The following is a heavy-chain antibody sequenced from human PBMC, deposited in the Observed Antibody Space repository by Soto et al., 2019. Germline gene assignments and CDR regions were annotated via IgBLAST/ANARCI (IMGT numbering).Heavy chain of an antibody. CDR3: ARDSAYYDYVWGSYRPPFDY. CDR1: GYTFTSYG. Sequence: ASVKVSCKASGYTFTSYGISWVRQAPGQGLEWMGWISAYNGNTNYAQKLQGRVTMTTDTSTSTAYMELRSLRSDDTAVYYFARDSAYYDYVWGSYRPPFDYWGQGTLVTVSS. D-gene: IGHD3-16*02. CDR2: ISAYNGNT. V-gene: IGHV1-18*01. J-gene: IGHJ4*02.